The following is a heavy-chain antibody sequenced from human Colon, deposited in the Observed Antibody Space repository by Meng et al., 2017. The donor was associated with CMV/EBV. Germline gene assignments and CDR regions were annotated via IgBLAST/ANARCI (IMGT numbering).Heavy chain of an antibody. D-gene: IGHD3-3*01. V-gene: IGHV4-34*01. CDR2: INHSGST. CDR3: ARKGYDLWSCTYPFDY. Sequence: GSLRLSCAVSGGSFSGYYWSWIRQPPGKGLEWIGEINHSGSTNYNPSLKSRVTISVDTSKNQFSLKLSSVTAADTAVYYCARKGYDLWSCTYPFDYWGQGTLVTVSS. CDR1: GGSFSGYY. J-gene: IGHJ4*02.